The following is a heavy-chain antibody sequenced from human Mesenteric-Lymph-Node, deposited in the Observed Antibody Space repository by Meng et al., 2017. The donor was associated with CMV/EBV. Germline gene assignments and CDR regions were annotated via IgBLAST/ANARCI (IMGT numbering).Heavy chain of an antibody. CDR1: GFTFNNYG. J-gene: IGHJ4*02. D-gene: IGHD5-24*01. Sequence: GGSLRLSCAASGFTFNNYGMYWVRQAPGKGLEWVAFIRYDGSNEYYADSVKGRFTISRDNAKNSLFLQMNSLRAEDTAVYYCARWVGVFDYWGQGTLVTVSS. CDR2: IRYDGSNE. CDR3: ARWVGVFDY. V-gene: IGHV3-30*02.